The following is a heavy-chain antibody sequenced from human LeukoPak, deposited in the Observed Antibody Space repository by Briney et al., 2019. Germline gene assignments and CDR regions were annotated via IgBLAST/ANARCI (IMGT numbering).Heavy chain of an antibody. CDR3: ARVMVRGVIILKISHFDD. CDR2: INHSGST. Sequence: PSETLSLTCAVYGGSFSGYYWSWIRQPPGKGLEWIGEINHSGSTNYNPSLKSRVTISVDTSKNQFSLKLSSVTAADTAVYYCARVMVRGVIILKISHFDDWGQGTLVTVSS. V-gene: IGHV4-34*01. J-gene: IGHJ4*02. CDR1: GGSFSGYY. D-gene: IGHD3-10*01.